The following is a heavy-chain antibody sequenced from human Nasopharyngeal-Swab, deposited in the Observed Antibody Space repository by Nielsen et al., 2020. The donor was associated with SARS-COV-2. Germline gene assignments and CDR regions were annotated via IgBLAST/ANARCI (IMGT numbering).Heavy chain of an antibody. CDR2: ISSNGGST. V-gene: IGHV3-64*04. D-gene: IGHD6-6*01. CDR3: ARDDGQLGDS. CDR1: GFIFSSYV. J-gene: IGHJ4*02. Sequence: GESLKISCSASGFIFSSYVMHWVRQAPGKGLEYVSGISSNGGSTYYADSVKGRFTISRDNSKNTLDLQMNSLRPEDTAVYYCARDDGQLGDSWGQGTLVTVSS.